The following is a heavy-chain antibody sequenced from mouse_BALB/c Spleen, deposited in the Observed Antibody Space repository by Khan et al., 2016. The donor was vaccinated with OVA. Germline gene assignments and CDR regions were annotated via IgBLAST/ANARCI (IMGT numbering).Heavy chain of an antibody. Sequence: VRLQQSGPELVKPGASVKISCKTSGYTFPEYTVHWVKQSLGKSLDWIGVINPKNGGTAYNQKFKGKATLTVDKSSSTAYMEFRSLTSEDSAVYSCTRDAGRYWGQGTSVTVAS. V-gene: IGHV1-18*01. CDR2: INPKNGGT. CDR1: GYTFPEYT. J-gene: IGHJ4*01. D-gene: IGHD3-3*01. CDR3: TRDAGRY.